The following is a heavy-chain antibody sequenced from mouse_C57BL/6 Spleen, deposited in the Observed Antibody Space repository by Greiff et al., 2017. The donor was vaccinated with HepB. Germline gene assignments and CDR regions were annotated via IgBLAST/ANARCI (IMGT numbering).Heavy chain of an antibody. V-gene: IGHV3-6*01. CDR2: ISYDGSN. CDR1: GYSITSGYY. J-gene: IGHJ3*01. CDR3: AREVYYYGSSYGWFAY. D-gene: IGHD1-1*01. Sequence: EVQVVESGPGLVKPSQSLSLTCSVTGYSITSGYYWNWIRQFPGNKLEWMGYISYDGSNNYNPSLKNRISITRDTSKNQFFLKLNSVTTEDTATYYCAREVYYYGSSYGWFAYWGQGTLVTVSA.